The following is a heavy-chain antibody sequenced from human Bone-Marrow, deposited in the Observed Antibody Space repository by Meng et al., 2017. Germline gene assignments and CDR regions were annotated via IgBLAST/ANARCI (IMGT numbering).Heavy chain of an antibody. CDR1: GGSFSGYY. CDR2: INHSGRT. CDR3: ARLAYDSSGYWFDY. D-gene: IGHD3-22*01. Sequence: QLQLQESGPGLVKPSETLSLTCTVSGGSFSGYYWSWIRQTPGKGLEWIGEINHSGRTNYNPSLKSRVTISVDTSKNQFSLKLSSVTAADTAVYYCARLAYDSSGYWFDYWGQGTLVTVSS. V-gene: IGHV4-34*10. J-gene: IGHJ4*02.